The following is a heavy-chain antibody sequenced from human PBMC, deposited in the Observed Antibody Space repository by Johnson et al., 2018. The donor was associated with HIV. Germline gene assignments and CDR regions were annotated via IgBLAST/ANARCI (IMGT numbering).Heavy chain of an antibody. Sequence: QVQLVESGGGVVQPGGSLRLSCAASGFTFSSYGMHWVRQAPGKGLEWVAFIRYDGSNKYYADSVKGRFTISRDNSKNTLYLKMNSLRAEDTAVYYCAKGLRGDAFDSWGQGTMVTISS. D-gene: IGHD1-26*01. CDR2: IRYDGSNK. CDR1: GFTFSSYG. J-gene: IGHJ3*02. CDR3: AKGLRGDAFDS. V-gene: IGHV3-30*02.